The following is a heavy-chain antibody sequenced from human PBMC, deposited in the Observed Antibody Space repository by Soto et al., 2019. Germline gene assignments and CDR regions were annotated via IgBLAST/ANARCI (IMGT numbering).Heavy chain of an antibody. Sequence: GGSLRLSCAASGFTFNTAWLTWVRQAPGKGLEWVGRIKGKPDGGATDYAALVEGRFMISRDDSQNTAFLQMNSLKTDDTAVYYCTAGSPFNYWGPGTLVTVSS. CDR3: TAGSPFNY. J-gene: IGHJ4*02. V-gene: IGHV3-15*01. CDR2: IKGKPDGGAT. CDR1: GFTFNTAW.